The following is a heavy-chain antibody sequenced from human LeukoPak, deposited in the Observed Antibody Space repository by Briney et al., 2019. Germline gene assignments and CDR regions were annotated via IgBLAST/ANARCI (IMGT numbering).Heavy chain of an antibody. CDR3: ARDVYYYDSSGLSAEYFQH. J-gene: IGHJ1*01. CDR2: ISYDGSNK. CDR1: GFTFSSYG. Sequence: PGGSLRLSCAASGFTFSSYGMHWVRQAPGKGLEWVAVISYDGSNKYYADSVKGRFTISRDNAKNSLYLQMNSLRAEDTAVYYCARDVYYYDSSGLSAEYFQHWGQGTLVTVSS. D-gene: IGHD3-22*01. V-gene: IGHV3-30*03.